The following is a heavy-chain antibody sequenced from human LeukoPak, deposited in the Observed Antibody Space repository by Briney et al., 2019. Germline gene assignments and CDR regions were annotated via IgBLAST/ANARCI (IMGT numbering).Heavy chain of an antibody. CDR2: ISSSSSTI. D-gene: IGHD6-19*01. CDR1: GFTFSSYT. J-gene: IGHJ3*02. V-gene: IGHV3-48*01. Sequence: GGSLRLSCAASGFTFSSYTMNWVRQAPGKGLEWVSYISSSSSTIYYADSVKGRFTISRDNAKNSLYLQMNNLRAEDTAVYYCAREDPRQQWLVRGAFDIWGQGTMVTVSS. CDR3: AREDPRQQWLVRGAFDI.